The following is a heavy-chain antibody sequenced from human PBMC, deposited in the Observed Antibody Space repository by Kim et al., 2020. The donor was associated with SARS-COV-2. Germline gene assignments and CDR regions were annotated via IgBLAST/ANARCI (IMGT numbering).Heavy chain of an antibody. J-gene: IGHJ4*02. CDR1: GGTFSSYA. CDR3: ARKEITESGFDY. D-gene: IGHD1-20*01. Sequence: SVKVSCKASGGTFSSYAISWVRQAPGQGLEWMGGIIPIFGTANYAQKFQGRVTITADESTSTAYMELSSLRSEDTAVYFCARKEITESGFDYWGQGTLVSVSS. V-gene: IGHV1-69*13. CDR2: IIPIFGTA.